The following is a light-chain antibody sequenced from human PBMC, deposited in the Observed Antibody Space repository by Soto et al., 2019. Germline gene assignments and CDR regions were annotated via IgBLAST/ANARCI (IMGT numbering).Light chain of an antibody. CDR3: AAWDDSLSGVV. Sequence: QLVLTQPPSASGTPGQRVTISCSGSSSNIGSNYVYWYQQLPGTVPQLLIYRNSERPSGVPDRFSGSKSGTSASLAISWLRSEDEADYYCAAWDDSLSGVVFGGGTKLTVL. V-gene: IGLV1-47*01. CDR1: SSNIGSNY. J-gene: IGLJ2*01. CDR2: RNS.